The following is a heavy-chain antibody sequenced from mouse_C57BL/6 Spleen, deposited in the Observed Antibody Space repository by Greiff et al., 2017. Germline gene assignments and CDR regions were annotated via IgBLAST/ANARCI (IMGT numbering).Heavy chain of an antibody. D-gene: IGHD1-1*01. Sequence: VKLVESGAELARPGASVKMSCKASGYTFTSSTMHWVKQRPGQGLEWIGYINPSSGYTKYNQKFKDKATLTADKSSSTAYMQLSSLTSEDSAVYYCASPVVEDYWGQGTTLTVSS. CDR1: GYTFTSST. CDR2: INPSSGYT. V-gene: IGHV1-4*01. J-gene: IGHJ2*01. CDR3: ASPVVEDY.